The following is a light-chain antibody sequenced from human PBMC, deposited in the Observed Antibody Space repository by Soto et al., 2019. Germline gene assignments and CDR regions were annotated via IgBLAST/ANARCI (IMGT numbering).Light chain of an antibody. CDR1: QGISSW. V-gene: IGKV1-12*01. CDR3: QQYENLPT. CDR2: AAS. J-gene: IGKJ5*01. Sequence: DLQMTQSPSSVSASVGDRVTITCRASQGISSWLAWYQQKPGKAPKLLIYAASSLQSGVPSRFSGSGSGTDFTFTISRLQPEDIATYYCQQYENLPTFGQGTRLEIK.